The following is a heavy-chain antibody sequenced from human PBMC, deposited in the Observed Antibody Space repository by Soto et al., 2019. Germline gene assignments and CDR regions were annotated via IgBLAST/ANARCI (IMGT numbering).Heavy chain of an antibody. CDR2: ISYDGSNK. D-gene: IGHD5-18*01. J-gene: IGHJ4*02. V-gene: IGHV3-30-3*01. Sequence: PGGSLRLSCAASGFTFSSYAMHWVRQAPGKGLEWVAVISYDGSNKYYADSVKGRFTISRDNSKNTLYLQMNSLRAEDAAVYYCARVSGAMVTELVYWGQGTLVTVSS. CDR1: GFTFSSYA. CDR3: ARVSGAMVTELVY.